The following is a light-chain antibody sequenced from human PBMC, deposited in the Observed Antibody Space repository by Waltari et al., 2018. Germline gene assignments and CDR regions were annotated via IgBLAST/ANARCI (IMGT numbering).Light chain of an antibody. CDR1: SRDVGGYNL. CDR3: TSYITTRGDWV. V-gene: IGLV2-14*01. Sequence: QSALTQPASVSGSPGQSITISCTGTSRDVGGYNLVSWHQQHPGKAPKLILYEVSNRPSGVSNGFSGSKSGNTASLTISGRQAEDEADYYCTSYITTRGDWVFGGGTKLTVL. CDR2: EVS. J-gene: IGLJ3*02.